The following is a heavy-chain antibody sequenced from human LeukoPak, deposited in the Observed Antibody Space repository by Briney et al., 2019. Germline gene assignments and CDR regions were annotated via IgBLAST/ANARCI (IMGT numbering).Heavy chain of an antibody. CDR1: GFTFSSYA. D-gene: IGHD3-16*02. CDR3: ARGEELSGMDV. J-gene: IGHJ6*02. CDR2: ITASGGST. Sequence: GGSLRLSCAASGFTFSSYAMIWVRKAPGKGLEWASAITASGGSTYYADAVKGRFTISRDNSKNTLYLQMNSLRAEDTAVYYCARGEELSGMDVWGQGTTVTVSS. V-gene: IGHV3-23*01.